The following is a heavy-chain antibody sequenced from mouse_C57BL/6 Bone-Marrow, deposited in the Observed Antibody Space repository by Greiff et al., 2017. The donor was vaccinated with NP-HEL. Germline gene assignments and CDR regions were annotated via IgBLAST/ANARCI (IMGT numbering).Heavy chain of an antibody. J-gene: IGHJ3*01. V-gene: IGHV14-1*01. CDR1: GFNIKDYY. CDR2: IDPEDGDT. Sequence: EVKLMESGAELVRPGASVKLSCTASGFNIKDYYMHWVKQRPEQGLEWIGRIDPEDGDTEYAPKFQGKATMTADTSSNTAYLQLSSLTSEDTAVYYCTSIYYDYLAWFAYWGQGTLVTVSA. D-gene: IGHD2-4*01. CDR3: TSIYYDYLAWFAY.